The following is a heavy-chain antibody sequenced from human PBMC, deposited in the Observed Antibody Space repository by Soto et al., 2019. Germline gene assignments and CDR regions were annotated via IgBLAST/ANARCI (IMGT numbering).Heavy chain of an antibody. CDR2: ISYDGSNK. Sequence: QVQLVESGGGVVQPGRSLRLSCAASGFTFSSYGMHWVRQAPGKGLEWVAVISYDGSNKYYADSVKGRSTISRDNSKNTLYLQMNSLRAEDTAVYYCAKDLNSGYDYGSTTDYWGQGTLVTVSS. V-gene: IGHV3-30*18. CDR3: AKDLNSGYDYGSTTDY. D-gene: IGHD5-12*01. J-gene: IGHJ4*02. CDR1: GFTFSSYG.